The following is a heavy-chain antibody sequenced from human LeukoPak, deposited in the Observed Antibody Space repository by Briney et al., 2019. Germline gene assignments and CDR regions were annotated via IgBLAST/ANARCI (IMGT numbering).Heavy chain of an antibody. CDR3: ARRFDP. CDR2: INHSGST. V-gene: IGHV4-34*01. Sequence: SETLSLTCAVYGGSFSGYYWSWIRQPPGKGLEWIGEINHSGSTNYNPSLKSRVTISVDTSKNQFSLKLSSVTAADTAVYYCARRFDPWGQGTLVTVSS. CDR1: GGSFSGYY. J-gene: IGHJ5*02.